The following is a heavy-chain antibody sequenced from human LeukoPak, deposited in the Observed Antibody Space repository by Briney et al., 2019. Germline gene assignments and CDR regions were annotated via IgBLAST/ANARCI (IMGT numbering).Heavy chain of an antibody. V-gene: IGHV3-7*01. CDR3: TRYKLNNWFVGWFDP. J-gene: IGHJ5*02. Sequence: GGSLRLSCAASGFTFSTYWMSWVRQAPGKGLEWVANIKQDGSEEDYVDSVKGRFTVSRDNAKNSLYLQMSSLRAEDTAVYYCTRYKLNNWFVGWFDPWGQGTLVTVSS. CDR2: IKQDGSEE. D-gene: IGHD1-20*01. CDR1: GFTFSTYW.